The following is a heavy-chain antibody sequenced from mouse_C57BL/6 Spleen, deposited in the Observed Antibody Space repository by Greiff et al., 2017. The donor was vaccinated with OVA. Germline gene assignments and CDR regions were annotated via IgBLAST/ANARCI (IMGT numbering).Heavy chain of an antibody. CDR2: INPSNGGT. J-gene: IGHJ4*01. CDR1: GYTFTSYW. Sequence: QVLLMQPGTELVKPGASVKLSCKASGYTFTSYWMHWVKQRPGQGLEWIGNINPSNGGTNYTEKFKSKATLTVDKSSSTAYMQLSSLTSEESAVYSCAKDGDWDGAMDYWGQGTSVTVSS. CDR3: AKDGDWDGAMDY. D-gene: IGHD4-1*01. V-gene: IGHV1-53*01.